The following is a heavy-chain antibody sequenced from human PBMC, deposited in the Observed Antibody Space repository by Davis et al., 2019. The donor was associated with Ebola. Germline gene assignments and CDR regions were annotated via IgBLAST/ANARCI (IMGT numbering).Heavy chain of an antibody. V-gene: IGHV3-23*01. Sequence: PGGSLRLSCAASGFTFSDYYMSWIRQAPGKGLEWVSAISGSGGSTYYADSVKGRFTISRDNSKNTLYLQMNSLRAEDTAVYYCAKAFSGWIFDYWGQGTLVTVSS. CDR2: ISGSGGST. CDR3: AKAFSGWIFDY. J-gene: IGHJ4*02. CDR1: GFTFSDYY. D-gene: IGHD6-19*01.